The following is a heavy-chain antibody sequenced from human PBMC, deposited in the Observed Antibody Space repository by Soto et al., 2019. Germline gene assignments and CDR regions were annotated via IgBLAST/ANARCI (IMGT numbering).Heavy chain of an antibody. Sequence: QVQLVQSGAEVKKPGASVKVSCKASGYTFTSYGISWVRQAPGQGLEWMGWISAYNGNTNYAQKLQGRVTMTTDTFTSTANLQQRSLRADYTAVYYCARDLDDSSGSPGYWGQGTLVTVSS. V-gene: IGHV1-18*01. D-gene: IGHD3-22*01. CDR1: GYTFTSYG. CDR3: ARDLDDSSGSPGY. J-gene: IGHJ4*02. CDR2: ISAYNGNT.